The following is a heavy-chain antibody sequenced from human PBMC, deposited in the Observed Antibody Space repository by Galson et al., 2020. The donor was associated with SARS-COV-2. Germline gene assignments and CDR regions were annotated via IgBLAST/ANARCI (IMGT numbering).Heavy chain of an antibody. CDR1: GFTFSSYG. CDR3: AKDQQWLNLEYFDY. V-gene: IGHV3-30*18. J-gene: IGHJ4*02. Sequence: GGSLRLSCAASGFTFSSYGMHWVRQAPGKGLEWVAVISYDGSNKYYADSVKGRFTISRDNSKNTLYLQMNSLRAEDTAVYYCAKDQQWLNLEYFDYWGQGTLVTVSS. D-gene: IGHD6-19*01. CDR2: ISYDGSNK.